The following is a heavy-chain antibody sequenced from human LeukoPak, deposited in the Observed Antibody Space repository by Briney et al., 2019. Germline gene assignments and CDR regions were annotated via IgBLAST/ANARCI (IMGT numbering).Heavy chain of an antibody. V-gene: IGHV1-46*01. D-gene: IGHD4-17*01. Sequence: ASVKVSCKASGYTFTSYYMHWVRQAPGQGLEWMGIINPSGGSTSYAQKFQGRVTMTRDMSTSTVYMELSSLRSEDTAVYYCARDLITTVTTLAANAFDIWGQGTMVTVSS. J-gene: IGHJ3*02. CDR1: GYTFTSYY. CDR2: INPSGGST. CDR3: ARDLITTVTTLAANAFDI.